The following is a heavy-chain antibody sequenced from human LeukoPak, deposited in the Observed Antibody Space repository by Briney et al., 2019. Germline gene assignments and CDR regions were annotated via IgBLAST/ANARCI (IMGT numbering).Heavy chain of an antibody. Sequence: GSLRLSCAASGFTFSSYGMHWVRQAPGKGLEGVAVISYDGSNKYYADSVKGRFTISRDNSKNTLYLQMNSLRAEDTAVYYCAKGVEMATMTDWGQGNLVTVSS. J-gene: IGHJ4*02. D-gene: IGHD5-24*01. V-gene: IGHV3-30*18. CDR2: ISYDGSNK. CDR1: GFTFSSYG. CDR3: AKGVEMATMTD.